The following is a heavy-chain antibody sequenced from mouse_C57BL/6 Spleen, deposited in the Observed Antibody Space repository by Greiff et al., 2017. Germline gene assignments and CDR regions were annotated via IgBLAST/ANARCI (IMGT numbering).Heavy chain of an antibody. CDR3: ARRLGYYAMDY. D-gene: IGHD4-1*01. J-gene: IGHJ4*01. Sequence: VMLVESGPELVKPGASVKISCKASGYAFSSSWMNWVKQRPGKGLEWIGRIYPGDGDTNYNGKFKGKATLTADKSSSTAYMQLSSLTSEDSAVYFCARRLGYYAMDYWGQGTSVTVSS. CDR2: IYPGDGDT. V-gene: IGHV1-82*01. CDR1: GYAFSSSW.